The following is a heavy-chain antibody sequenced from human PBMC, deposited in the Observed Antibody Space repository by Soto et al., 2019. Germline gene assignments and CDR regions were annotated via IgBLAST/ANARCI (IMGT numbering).Heavy chain of an antibody. Sequence: GGSLRLSCSASGFTFSIYAMHWVRQSPGKGLEYVSAVSTNGGTSYYADSVKGRFTISRDNSRNTLYLQMNSLRPEDTAVYYCVKDRAPRDGYKTQPGSWGLGTLVTVSS. V-gene: IGHV3-64D*06. D-gene: IGHD5-12*01. CDR3: VKDRAPRDGYKTQPGS. CDR1: GFTFSIYA. CDR2: VSTNGGTS. J-gene: IGHJ5*02.